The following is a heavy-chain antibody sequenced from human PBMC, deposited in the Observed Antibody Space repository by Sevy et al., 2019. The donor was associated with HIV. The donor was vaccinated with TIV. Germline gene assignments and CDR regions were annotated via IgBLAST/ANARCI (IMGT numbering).Heavy chain of an antibody. CDR3: AKTPFMDFWNDYYSFYFDF. J-gene: IGHJ4*02. CDR2: ISFSGSKT. V-gene: IGHV3-23*01. CDR1: GFTFSSYA. Sequence: GGSLRLSCAASGFTFSSYAMHWVRQAPGKGLEWVSGISFSGSKTYYAESVKGRFSISRDPSKNTLYLQMNNVRVEDTAVYFCAKTPFMDFWNDYYSFYFDFWGQGTLVTVSS. D-gene: IGHD3-3*01.